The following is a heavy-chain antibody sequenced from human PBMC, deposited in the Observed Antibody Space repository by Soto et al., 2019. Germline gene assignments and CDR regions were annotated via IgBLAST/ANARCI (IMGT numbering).Heavy chain of an antibody. D-gene: IGHD3-22*01. Sequence: GASVKVSCKASGGTFSSYAISWVRQAPGQGLEWMGGIIPIFGTANYAQKFQGRVTITADESTSTAYMELSSLRSEDTAVYYCATAYPLPMGMIVLEYNWFDPWGQGTLVTVSS. CDR2: IIPIFGTA. CDR3: ATAYPLPMGMIVLEYNWFDP. CDR1: GGTFSSYA. V-gene: IGHV1-69*13. J-gene: IGHJ5*02.